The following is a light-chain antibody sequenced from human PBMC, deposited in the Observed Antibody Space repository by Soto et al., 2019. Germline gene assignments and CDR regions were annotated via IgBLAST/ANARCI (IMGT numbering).Light chain of an antibody. CDR1: QSISSW. Sequence: DIQMTQSPSTLSVSVGDRVTITCRASQSISSWLVWYQQKPGKAPKLLIYDASSLESGVPSRLSGSGAGTEFTLTISSLQPDDYATYYSQQYNSYSLYTFGKGTNLDIK. CDR2: DAS. CDR3: QQYNSYSLYT. V-gene: IGKV1-5*01. J-gene: IGKJ2*01.